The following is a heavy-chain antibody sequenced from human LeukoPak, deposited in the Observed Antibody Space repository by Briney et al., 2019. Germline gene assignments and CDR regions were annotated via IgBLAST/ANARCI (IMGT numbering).Heavy chain of an antibody. Sequence: NPSETLSPTCAVYGGSFSGYYWSWIRQPPGKGLEWIGEINQSGSTYYNPSLKSRVTISVDTSKNQFSLKLSSVTAADTAVYYCARDNSNFDYWGQGTLVTVSS. CDR1: GGSFSGYY. V-gene: IGHV4-34*01. CDR2: INQSGST. CDR3: ARDNSNFDY. J-gene: IGHJ4*02. D-gene: IGHD6-13*01.